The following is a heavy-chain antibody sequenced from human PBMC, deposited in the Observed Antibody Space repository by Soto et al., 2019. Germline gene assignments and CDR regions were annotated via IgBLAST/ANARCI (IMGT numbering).Heavy chain of an antibody. J-gene: IGHJ4*02. CDR1: GFTFDDYA. CDR2: ISWNSGSI. CDR3: AKSRDVVVPAATFDY. V-gene: IGHV3-9*01. D-gene: IGHD2-2*01. Sequence: GGSLRLSCAASGFTFDDYAMHWVRQAPGKGLEWVSGISWNSGSIGYADSVKGRFTISRDNAKNSLYLQMNSLRAEDTALYYCAKSRDVVVPAATFDYWGQGTLVTVSS.